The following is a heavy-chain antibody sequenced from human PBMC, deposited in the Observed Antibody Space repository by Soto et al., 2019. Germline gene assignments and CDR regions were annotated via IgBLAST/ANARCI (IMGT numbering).Heavy chain of an antibody. CDR3: AIGGGDYNSLDY. J-gene: IGHJ4*02. D-gene: IGHD3-9*01. Sequence: EVQLVESGGGLVQPGGSLSLSCAASGFLFNTYWMFWVRQAPRKGLLWVSRIKSDGSSTNYADSVKGRFTISRDNAKNTLYLQRATLRAEDTSVYYCAIGGGDYNSLDYWGQGILFTVAS. CDR2: IKSDGSST. CDR1: GFLFNTYW. V-gene: IGHV3-74*01.